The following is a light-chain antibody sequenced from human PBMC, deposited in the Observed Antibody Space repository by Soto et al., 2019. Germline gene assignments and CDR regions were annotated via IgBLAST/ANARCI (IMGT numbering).Light chain of an antibody. J-gene: IGKJ2*01. CDR2: GAS. Sequence: EIVMTQSPATLSVSSGERATLSCRASQSVSSNLAWYQQKPGQAPRLLIYGASSRATGIPARFSGSGSGTEFTLTISSLQSEDFALYYCQQYNNWPYTFGQGTKLEIK. CDR3: QQYNNWPYT. CDR1: QSVSSN. V-gene: IGKV3-15*01.